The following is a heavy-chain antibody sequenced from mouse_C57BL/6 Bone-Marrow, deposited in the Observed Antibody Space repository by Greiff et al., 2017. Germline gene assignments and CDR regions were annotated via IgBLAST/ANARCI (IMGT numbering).Heavy chain of an antibody. J-gene: IGHJ3*01. Sequence: QVQLQQSGAELVRPGTSVKVSCKASGYAFTNYLIAWVKQRPGQGLEWIGVINPGSGGTNYNEKFKGKATLTADKSSSTAYMQLSSLTSEDSAVYFCARSPYYYGSSYPAWFAYWGQGTLVTVSA. CDR3: ARSPYYYGSSYPAWFAY. D-gene: IGHD1-1*01. V-gene: IGHV1-54*01. CDR2: INPGSGGT. CDR1: GYAFTNYL.